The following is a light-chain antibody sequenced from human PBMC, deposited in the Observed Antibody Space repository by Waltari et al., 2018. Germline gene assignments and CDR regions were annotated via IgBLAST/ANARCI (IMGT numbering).Light chain of an antibody. J-gene: IGKJ4*01. Sequence: DIQMTQSPYTLSAPVGDRVTITCRASQSISSWLAWYQKKPGKAPKLPCYKASSLESGVPSRFSGSGFGTEFTLTISSLQPDDSATYYCQQYNSYSPLTFGGGTKVEIK. CDR3: QQYNSYSPLT. CDR2: KAS. CDR1: QSISSW. V-gene: IGKV1-5*03.